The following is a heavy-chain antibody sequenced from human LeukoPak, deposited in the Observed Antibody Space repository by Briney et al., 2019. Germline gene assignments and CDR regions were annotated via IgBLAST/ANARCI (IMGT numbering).Heavy chain of an antibody. CDR2: IKQDGSEK. Sequence: PGGSLRLSCAASGFTFSSYWMSWVRQAPGKGLEWVANIKQDGSEKYYVDSVKGRFTISRDNAKNSLYLQMNSLRAEDTAVYYCARDPGCSSTSCQYYFDYWGQGTPVTVSS. CDR1: GFTFSSYW. J-gene: IGHJ4*02. D-gene: IGHD2-2*01. V-gene: IGHV3-7*01. CDR3: ARDPGCSSTSCQYYFDY.